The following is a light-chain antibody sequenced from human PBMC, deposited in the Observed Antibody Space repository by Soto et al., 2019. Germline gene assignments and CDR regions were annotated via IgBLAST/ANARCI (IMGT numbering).Light chain of an antibody. CDR2: QVT. CDR1: SSDLDIYNY. J-gene: IGLJ1*01. Sequence: QTALTQPASVSGSPGQTITISCTRTSSDLDIYNYVSWYQQQPGKAPKHMIYQVTNRPSGVSNRFSGSRSGNTASLTISGLQAEDEADYYCSSYTDSSNDVFGTGTKVTVL. V-gene: IGLV2-14*01. CDR3: SSYTDSSNDV.